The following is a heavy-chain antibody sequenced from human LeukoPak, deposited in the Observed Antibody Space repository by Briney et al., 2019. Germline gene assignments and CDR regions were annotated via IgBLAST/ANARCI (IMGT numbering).Heavy chain of an antibody. CDR1: GLIFSDA. CDR3: AKRVGTRSSPFDF. Sequence: GGSLRLSCAASGLIFSDAWMGWVRQAPGKGLEWVSTMSGTSGSTYYADSVKGRFSISRDNSKNTLDLEMNSLRVDDTAVYYCAKRVGTRSSPFDFWGQGTLVTVSS. D-gene: IGHD1-26*01. CDR2: MSGTSGST. J-gene: IGHJ4*02. V-gene: IGHV3-23*01.